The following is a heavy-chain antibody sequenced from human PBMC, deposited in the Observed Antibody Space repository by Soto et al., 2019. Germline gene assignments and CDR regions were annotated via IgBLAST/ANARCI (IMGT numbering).Heavy chain of an antibody. J-gene: IGHJ4*02. D-gene: IGHD3-22*01. Sequence: GGSLRLSCEAFGFTVITNYISFVRQTPLKGLEWVSVFYSYGNTYYADSVKGRFTISRDNSKNTLYLQMNSLRAEDTAVYFCARVRVSYDSSTFHFDYWGQGTLVTVSS. CDR1: GFTVITNY. CDR2: FYSYGNT. CDR3: ARVRVSYDSSTFHFDY. V-gene: IGHV3-53*01.